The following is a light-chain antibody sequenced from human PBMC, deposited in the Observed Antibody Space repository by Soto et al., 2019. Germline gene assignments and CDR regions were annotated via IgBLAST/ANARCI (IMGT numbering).Light chain of an antibody. V-gene: IGKV1-39*01. CDR2: VAS. Sequence: DIQMTQSPSSLSASVGDRVTITCRASQNIGRFLNWHQQKPGKAPNVLINVASTLRSGVPSRFIGSGSGTDFNLTINSLQPGDFATYFCQQSFTIPLSFGGVTKVEIK. J-gene: IGKJ4*01. CDR3: QQSFTIPLS. CDR1: QNIGRF.